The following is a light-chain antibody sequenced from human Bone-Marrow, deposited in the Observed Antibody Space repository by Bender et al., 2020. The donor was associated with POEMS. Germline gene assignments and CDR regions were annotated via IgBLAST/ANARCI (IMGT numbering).Light chain of an antibody. Sequence: QSVLTQPPSASGTPGQRVTISCSGSNSNIGTNAVNWSQQFPGTAPKLLIYSDNQRPSGVPDRFYAFKSGTSASLAISGLQAEDEADYYCAAWDAGLSGGVFGGRTKLTVL. CDR1: NSNIGTNA. V-gene: IGLV1-44*01. CDR2: SDN. CDR3: AAWDAGLSGGV. J-gene: IGLJ3*02.